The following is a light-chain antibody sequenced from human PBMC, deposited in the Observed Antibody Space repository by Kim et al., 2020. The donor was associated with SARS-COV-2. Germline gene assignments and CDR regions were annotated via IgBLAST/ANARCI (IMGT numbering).Light chain of an antibody. CDR1: SSNIGAGYD. CDR3: QSYDASLRPSRV. V-gene: IGLV1-40*01. Sequence: VTISCTGSSSNIGAGYDVHWYQQLPGTAPKLLISDNNNRPSGVPDRFSGSKSGTSASLAITGLQDDDEGDYYCQSYDASLRPSRVFGGGTQLIVL. CDR2: DNN. J-gene: IGLJ3*02.